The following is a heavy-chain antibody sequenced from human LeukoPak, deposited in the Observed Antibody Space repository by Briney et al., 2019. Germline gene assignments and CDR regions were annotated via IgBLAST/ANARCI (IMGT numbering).Heavy chain of an antibody. CDR1: GFTYSSYG. V-gene: IGHV3-30*02. CDR2: IRYDGSNK. D-gene: IGHD3-22*01. J-gene: IGHJ4*02. Sequence: QAGGSLRLSCAASGFTYSSYGMRWVRQAPGKGLEWVAFIRYDGSNKYYADSVKGRFTISRDNSKNTLYLQMNSLRAEDTAVYYCAKDPYDSSLGDDYWGQGTLVTVSS. CDR3: AKDPYDSSLGDDY.